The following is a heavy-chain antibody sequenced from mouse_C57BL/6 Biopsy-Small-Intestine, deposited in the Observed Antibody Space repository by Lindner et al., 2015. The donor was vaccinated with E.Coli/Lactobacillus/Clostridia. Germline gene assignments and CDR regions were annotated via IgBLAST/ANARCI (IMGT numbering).Heavy chain of an antibody. V-gene: IGHV1-18*01. J-gene: IGHJ3*01. CDR2: VNPNSGGT. D-gene: IGHD3-2*02. CDR1: GYTFTDYN. CDR3: ARRQLNWFDY. Sequence: VQLQESGPELVKPGASVKIPCKASGYTFTDYNRDWVKQSHVKGLEWIGDVNPNSGGTIYNQKFKGKATLTVDKSSSTAYMELRSLTSEDTAVYYCARRQLNWFDYWGQGTLVTVSA.